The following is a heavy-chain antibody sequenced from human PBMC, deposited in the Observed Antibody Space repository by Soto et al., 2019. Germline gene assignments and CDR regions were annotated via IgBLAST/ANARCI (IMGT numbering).Heavy chain of an antibody. J-gene: IGHJ4*02. CDR2: IYHSGST. Sequence: SETLSLTCAVSGGSISSSNWWSWVRQPPGKGLEWIGEIYHSGSTYYNPSLKSRVTISVDRSKNQFSLKLSSVTAADTAVYYCARGMTTVTTLDYWGQGTLVTVSS. D-gene: IGHD4-4*01. V-gene: IGHV4-4*02. CDR3: ARGMTTVTTLDY. CDR1: GGSISSSNW.